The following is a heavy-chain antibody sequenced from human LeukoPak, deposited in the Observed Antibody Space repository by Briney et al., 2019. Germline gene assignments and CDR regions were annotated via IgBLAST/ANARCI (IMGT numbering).Heavy chain of an antibody. CDR3: ARSSSSWYEFDY. CDR2: ISAYNGNT. J-gene: IGHJ4*02. V-gene: IGHV1-18*01. Sequence: ASVKVSCKASGYTFTSYGISWVRQAPGQGLEWMGWISAYNGNTNYAQKLQGRVTMTTDTSTSTAYMELRNLRSDDTAVYYCARSSSSWYEFDYWGQGTLVTVSS. D-gene: IGHD6-13*01. CDR1: GYTFTSYG.